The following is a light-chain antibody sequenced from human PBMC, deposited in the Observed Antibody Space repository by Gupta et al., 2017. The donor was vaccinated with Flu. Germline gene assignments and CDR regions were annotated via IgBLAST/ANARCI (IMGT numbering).Light chain of an antibody. CDR2: EVS. V-gene: IGKV2-30*01. CDR1: QSLVYKNGITY. Sequence: DVVMTQSPLSLPVTLGQPASISCRSSQSLVYKNGITYLTWFQQRPGQSPRRLIYEVSNRDSGVPDRFSGSGSGTDFTLKISRVEAEDVGVYYCMRGTHQWTFGQGTRLEI. J-gene: IGKJ2*02. CDR3: MRGTHQWT.